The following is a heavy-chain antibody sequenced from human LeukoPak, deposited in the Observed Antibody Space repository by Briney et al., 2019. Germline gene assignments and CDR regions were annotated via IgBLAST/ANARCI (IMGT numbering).Heavy chain of an antibody. V-gene: IGHV3-48*03. CDR2: ISSSGSTI. CDR3: VRDRAITGSDY. D-gene: IGHD1-20*01. Sequence: GGSLRLSCAASGFTFSSYEMNWVRQAPGKGLEWVSYISSSGSTIYYADSVKGRFTISRDNAKNSLYLQMNSLRAEDTAVYYCVRDRAITGSDYWGQGTLVTVSS. J-gene: IGHJ4*02. CDR1: GFTFSSYE.